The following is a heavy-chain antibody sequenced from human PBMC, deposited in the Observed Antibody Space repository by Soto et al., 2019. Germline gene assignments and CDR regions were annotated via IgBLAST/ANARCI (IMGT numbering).Heavy chain of an antibody. CDR1: GFTFDDYA. D-gene: IGHD4-17*01. J-gene: IGHJ4*02. V-gene: IGHV3-9*01. Sequence: EVQLVESGGGLVQTGRSLRLSCAASGFTFDDYAMHWVRQAPGKGLEWVSGISWNSGSIGYADSVKGRFTISRDNAKNSLYLQMNSLRDEDTALYYCAKVDGDYRGPYDYWGQGTLVTVSS. CDR2: ISWNSGSI. CDR3: AKVDGDYRGPYDY.